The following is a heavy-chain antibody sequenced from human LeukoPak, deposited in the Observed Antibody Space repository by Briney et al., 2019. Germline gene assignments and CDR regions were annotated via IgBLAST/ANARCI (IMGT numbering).Heavy chain of an antibody. D-gene: IGHD5-12*01. CDR3: ARDFSRGDYFDY. V-gene: IGHV1-69*13. CDR1: GGTFSSYA. J-gene: IGHJ4*02. CDR2: IIPIFGTA. Sequence: VASVKVSCKASGGTFSSYAISWVRQAPGQGLEWMGGIIPIFGTANYAQKFQGRVTITADESTSTAYMELSGLRSEDTAVYYCARDFSRGDYFDYWGQGTLVTVSS.